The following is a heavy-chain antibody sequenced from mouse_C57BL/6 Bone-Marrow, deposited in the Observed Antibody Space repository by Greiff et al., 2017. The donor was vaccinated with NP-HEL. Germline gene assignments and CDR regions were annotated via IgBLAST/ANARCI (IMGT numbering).Heavy chain of an antibody. J-gene: IGHJ1*03. CDR2: IYPGSGST. D-gene: IGHD1-1*01. Sequence: QVQLQQSGAELVKPGASVKMSCKASGYTFTSYWITWVKQRPGQGLEWIGDIYPGSGSTNYNEKFKSKATLTVDTSSSTAYMQLSSLTSEDSAVYYCAREGYYGPLHWYFDVWGTGTTVTVSS. CDR3: AREGYYGPLHWYFDV. CDR1: GYTFTSYW. V-gene: IGHV1-55*01.